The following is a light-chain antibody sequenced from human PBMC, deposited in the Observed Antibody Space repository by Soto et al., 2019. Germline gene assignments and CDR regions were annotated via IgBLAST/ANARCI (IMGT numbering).Light chain of an antibody. CDR2: GAF. Sequence: EIGLTKSPATLSLSPVERATVWCRASPSVTNYLAWYQQKPGQPPRLLIYGAFTRAAGIPARFSGSGSGTDFTLTISSLEPEDSAVYYCQQRNIWPPVTFGQGTRLEIK. J-gene: IGKJ5*01. V-gene: IGKV3-11*01. CDR3: QQRNIWPPVT. CDR1: PSVTNY.